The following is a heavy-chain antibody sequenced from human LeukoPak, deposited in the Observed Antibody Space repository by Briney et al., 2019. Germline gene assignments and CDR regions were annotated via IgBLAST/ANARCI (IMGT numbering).Heavy chain of an antibody. Sequence: SETLSPTGAVFGGSFSGYYWSWIRQPPGKGLEWIGEINHSGSTNYNPSLKSRVTISVDTSKTQFSLKLSSVTAADTAVYYCASRSSIWSGYQDTVYYFDSWGEGALVTVSS. CDR3: ASRSSIWSGYQDTVYYFDS. J-gene: IGHJ4*02. D-gene: IGHD3-3*01. CDR2: INHSGST. CDR1: GGSFSGYY. V-gene: IGHV4-34*01.